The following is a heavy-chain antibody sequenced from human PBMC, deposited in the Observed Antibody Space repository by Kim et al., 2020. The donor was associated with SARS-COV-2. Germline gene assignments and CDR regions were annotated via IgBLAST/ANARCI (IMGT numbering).Heavy chain of an antibody. CDR1: GYTFTSYA. J-gene: IGHJ4*02. V-gene: IGHV1-3*01. CDR3: ARDQYYYDSSGYFGDYFDY. D-gene: IGHD3-22*01. Sequence: ASVKVSCKASGYTFTSYAMHWVRQAPGQRLEWMGWINAGNGNTKYSQKFQGRVTITRDTSASTAYMELSSLRSEDTAVYYCARDQYYYDSSGYFGDYFDYWGQGTLVTVSS. CDR2: INAGNGNT.